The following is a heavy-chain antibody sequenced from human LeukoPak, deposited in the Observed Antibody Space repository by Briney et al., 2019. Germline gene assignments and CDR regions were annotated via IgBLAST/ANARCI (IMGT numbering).Heavy chain of an antibody. J-gene: IGHJ5*02. D-gene: IGHD6-6*01. CDR1: GFTFDDYA. CDR3: ASHSSSSEFNWFDP. CDR2: INWNGGST. V-gene: IGHV3-20*04. Sequence: GGSLRLSCAASGFTFDDYAMHWVRQAPGKGLEWVSGINWNGGSTGYADSVKGRFTISRDNAKNSLYLQMNSLRAEDTALYYCASHSSSSEFNWFDPWGQGTLVTVSS.